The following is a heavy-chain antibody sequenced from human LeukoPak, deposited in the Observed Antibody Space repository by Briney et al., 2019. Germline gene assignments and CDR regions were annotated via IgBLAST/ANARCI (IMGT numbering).Heavy chain of an antibody. CDR2: ITGSGDNT. CDR1: GFTFSSYA. D-gene: IGHD3-3*01. CDR3: ARVHQTIFGVRTYMDV. Sequence: GGSLRLSCAASGFTFSSYAMSWVRQAPGKGLEWVSTITGSGDNTYYADSVKGRFTISRDNSKNTLYLQMNSLRAEDTAVYYCARVHQTIFGVRTYMDVWGKGTTVTVSS. J-gene: IGHJ6*03. V-gene: IGHV3-23*01.